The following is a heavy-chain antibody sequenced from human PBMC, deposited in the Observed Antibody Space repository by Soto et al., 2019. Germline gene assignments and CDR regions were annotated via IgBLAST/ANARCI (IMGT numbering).Heavy chain of an antibody. CDR2: ISSTTNYI. CDR1: GFTFTRYS. V-gene: IGHV3-21*01. Sequence: LRLSFAASGFTFTRYSMNWVRQAPGKGLEWVSSISSTTNYIYYADSMKGRFTVSRDNAKNSVYLEMNSLSAEDTAVYYCARESEDLTSNFDYWGQGTLVTVSS. CDR3: ARESEDLTSNFDY. J-gene: IGHJ4*02.